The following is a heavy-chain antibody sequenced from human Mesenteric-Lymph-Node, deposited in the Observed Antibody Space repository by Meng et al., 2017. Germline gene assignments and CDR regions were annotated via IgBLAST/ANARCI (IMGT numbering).Heavy chain of an antibody. CDR2: VVYSGTT. D-gene: IGHD1-14*01. Sequence: LQLEESGPGRGKPSATLSLTCTVSGGSISSSSYSWAWIRQPPGEGLEWIGSVVYSGTTYYTSSLKSRVSISVDTSKNQFSLKLSSVTAADTAVYYCARHHHSPTFDYWGQGTLVTVSS. CDR1: GGSISSSSYS. V-gene: IGHV4-39*01. J-gene: IGHJ4*02. CDR3: ARHHHSPTFDY.